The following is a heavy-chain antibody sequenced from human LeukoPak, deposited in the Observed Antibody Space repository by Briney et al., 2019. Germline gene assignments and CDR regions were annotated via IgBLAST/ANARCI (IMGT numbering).Heavy chain of an antibody. V-gene: IGHV3-23*01. D-gene: IGHD6-19*01. CDR2: ITNIGGGT. CDR1: GFTFSTYA. J-gene: IGHJ4*02. Sequence: GGSLRLSCAASGFTFSTYAMTWGRQAPGKGLEWVSAITNIGGGTFYEDPVKGRFTISRDNSKNTLYLQMNGLRDEDTAVYYCAKFFRNSGWFFDYWDQGTLVTVSS. CDR3: AKFFRNSGWFFDY.